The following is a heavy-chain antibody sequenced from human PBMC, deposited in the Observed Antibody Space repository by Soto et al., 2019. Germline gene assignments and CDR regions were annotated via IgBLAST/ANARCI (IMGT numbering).Heavy chain of an antibody. J-gene: IGHJ5*02. CDR3: ARSLYDILTGSVLNWFDP. CDR1: GYTFTSYA. Sequence: GASVKVSCKASGYTFTSYAMHWVRQAPGQRLEWMGWINADNGNTKYSQKFQGRVTITRDTSASTAYMGLSSLRSEDTAVYYCARSLYDILTGSVLNWFDPWGQGTLVTVSS. D-gene: IGHD3-9*01. CDR2: INADNGNT. V-gene: IGHV1-3*01.